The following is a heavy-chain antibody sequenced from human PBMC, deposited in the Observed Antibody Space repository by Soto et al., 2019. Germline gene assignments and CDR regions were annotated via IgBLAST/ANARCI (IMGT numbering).Heavy chain of an antibody. CDR3: ARGFSYASLGL. D-gene: IGHD3-16*01. V-gene: IGHV3-48*02. CDR1: EFTFSSYD. CDR2: ISKNDSPI. J-gene: IGHJ4*02. Sequence: EVQLVESGGGLVQPGGSLTLSCAASEFTFSSYDMSWVRQAPGKGLEWLSYISKNDSPIYYADSVKGRFTISRDNAKDSLYLQMNSLRDEDTAVYFCARGFSYASLGLWGQGTLVIVSS.